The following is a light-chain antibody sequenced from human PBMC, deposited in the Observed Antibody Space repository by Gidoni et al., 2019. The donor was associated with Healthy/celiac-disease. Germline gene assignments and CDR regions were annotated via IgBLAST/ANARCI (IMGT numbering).Light chain of an antibody. CDR3: QQRSNWRFT. V-gene: IGKV3-11*01. CDR2: DAS. J-gene: IGKJ3*01. Sequence: EIVLTQSPATLSSSPGERATLSCRASQSVSSYLAWYQQKPGQAPRLLIYDASNRATGIPARFSGSGSGTDFTLTISSLEPEDCAVYYCQQRSNWRFTFGPGTKVDIK. CDR1: QSVSSY.